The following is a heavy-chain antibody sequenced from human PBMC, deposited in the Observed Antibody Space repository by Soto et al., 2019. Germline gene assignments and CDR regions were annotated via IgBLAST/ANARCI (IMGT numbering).Heavy chain of an antibody. CDR1: GFIFSGSG. J-gene: IGHJ5*01. CDR2: VSNDGIRK. CDR3: ARWVGGSMYDNSGKYDS. V-gene: IGHV3-30*03. D-gene: IGHD3-22*01. Sequence: QVQLVESGGGVVQPGRSLRLTCAASGFIFSGSGMHWVRQAPGKGLEWVALVSNDGIRKYYGDSVKGRFTISGDNAENTLYLQMNSLRAEDTAVYYCARWVGGSMYDNSGKYDSWGQGTLVTVSS.